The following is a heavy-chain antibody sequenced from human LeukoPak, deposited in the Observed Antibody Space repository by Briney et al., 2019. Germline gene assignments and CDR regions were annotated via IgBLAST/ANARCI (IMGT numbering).Heavy chain of an antibody. D-gene: IGHD2-15*01. Sequence: PSETLSLTCTVSGDSFSNDYYWGWIRQPPGKGLEWIGSVYHDGSTYYNPSLKSRLIISLDTSKRQFSLKLTSLTATDTAVYYCATADSEDFFDYWGRGTLVTVSS. CDR3: ATADSEDFFDY. V-gene: IGHV4-38-2*02. CDR2: VYHDGST. J-gene: IGHJ4*02. CDR1: GDSFSNDYY.